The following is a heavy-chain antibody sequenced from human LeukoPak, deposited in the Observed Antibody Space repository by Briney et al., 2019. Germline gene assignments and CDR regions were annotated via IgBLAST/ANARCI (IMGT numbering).Heavy chain of an antibody. CDR3: ARDGSGFYYYYYMDV. J-gene: IGHJ6*03. V-gene: IGHV3-21*01. D-gene: IGHD6-25*01. CDR1: GFTFTDYS. Sequence: PGGSLRLSCAASGFTFTDYSMRWVRQAPGKGLEWVSSISTVSTYTFYSDSVKGRFTISRDNRKNTLYLQMSSLGAEDTAVYYCARDGSGFYYYYYMDVWGRGTAVTVSS. CDR2: ISTVSTYT.